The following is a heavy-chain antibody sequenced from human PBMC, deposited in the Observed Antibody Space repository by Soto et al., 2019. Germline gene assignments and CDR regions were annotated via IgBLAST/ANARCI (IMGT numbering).Heavy chain of an antibody. D-gene: IGHD3-9*01. CDR2: LIPVFGTS. J-gene: IGHJ3*02. V-gene: IGHV1-69*12. CDR1: GGTFSSYT. CDR3: ARPITIFNSPHAFDI. Sequence: QVQLVQSGAEVKKPGSSVRVSCKASGGTFSSYTINWVRQAPGQGLEWMGGLIPVFGTSNYAQKFQGRVTLTADESTNTVYMELSSLRSEDTAVYYCARPITIFNSPHAFDIWGPGTKVTVSS.